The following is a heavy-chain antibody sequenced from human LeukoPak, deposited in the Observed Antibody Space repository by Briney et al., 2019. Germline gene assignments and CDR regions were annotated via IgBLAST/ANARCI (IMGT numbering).Heavy chain of an antibody. D-gene: IGHD3-10*01. CDR1: GGTFSSYA. CDR2: IIPIFGTA. Sequence: GASVKVSCKASGGTFSSYAISWVRQAPGQGLEWMGGIIPIFGTANYAQKFQGRVTITADESTSTAYMELSSLRSEDTAVYYCARRGWFGHDESSDISFDYWGQGTLVTVSS. CDR3: ARRGWFGHDESSDISFDY. V-gene: IGHV1-69*01. J-gene: IGHJ4*02.